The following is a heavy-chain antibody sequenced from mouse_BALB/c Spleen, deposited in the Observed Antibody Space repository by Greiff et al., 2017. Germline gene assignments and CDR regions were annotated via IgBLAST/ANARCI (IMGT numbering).Heavy chain of an antibody. CDR3: ARSPYYYGSSPLWYFDV. CDR1: GFNIKDTY. V-gene: IGHV14-3*02. D-gene: IGHD1-1*01. Sequence: VQLQQSGAELVKPGASVKLSCTASGFNIKDTYMHWVKQRPEQGLEWIGRIDPANGNTKYDPKFQGKATITADTSSNTAYLQLSSLTSEDTAVYYCARSPYYYGSSPLWYFDVWGAGTTVTVSS. J-gene: IGHJ1*01. CDR2: IDPANGNT.